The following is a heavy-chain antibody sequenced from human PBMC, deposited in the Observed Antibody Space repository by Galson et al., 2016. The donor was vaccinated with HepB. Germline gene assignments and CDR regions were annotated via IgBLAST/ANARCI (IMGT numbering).Heavy chain of an antibody. CDR3: ARALRRGRPLCSLDS. D-gene: IGHD2-21*01. CDR1: EYTFSTYE. V-gene: IGHV1-8*02. Sequence: SVKVSCKASEYTFSTYEINWVRQATGQGLEWMGWMNPNSGDTGYTQRYQGRVTMTRDASRSTAYMELSSLRSEDTAMYYCARALRRGRPLCSLDSWGQGTLVTVS. CDR2: MNPNSGDT. J-gene: IGHJ4*02.